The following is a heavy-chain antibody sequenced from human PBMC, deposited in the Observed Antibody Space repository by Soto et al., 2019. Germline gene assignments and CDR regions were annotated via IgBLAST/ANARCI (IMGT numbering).Heavy chain of an antibody. CDR3: ARGVATLPVFAFDF. Sequence: SGPTLVNPTQTLTLTYTLSGISLSTTGAGWGWIRETSGKALEWLALVYWNDDKHYSPSLESMLTITKDTSTNQAILTMTNMDPVDTASYYCARGVATLPVFAFDFWGQGTVVTV. CDR1: GISLSTTGAG. CDR2: VYWNDDK. D-gene: IGHD1-1*01. J-gene: IGHJ3*01. V-gene: IGHV2-5*01.